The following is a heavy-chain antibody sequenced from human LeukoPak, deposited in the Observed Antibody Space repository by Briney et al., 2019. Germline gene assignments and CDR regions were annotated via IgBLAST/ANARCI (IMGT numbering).Heavy chain of an antibody. Sequence: SETLSLTCAVSGGSISSGGYSWSWLRQPPGKGLEWIGYIYDSGSTYYNPSLKSRVTISLDRSKNQFSLKLSSVTAADTAVYYCARYGGSGTYFFDYWGRGTLVTVSS. CDR3: ARYGGSGTYFFDY. CDR2: IYDSGST. CDR1: GGSISSGGYS. D-gene: IGHD3-10*01. J-gene: IGHJ4*02. V-gene: IGHV4-30-2*01.